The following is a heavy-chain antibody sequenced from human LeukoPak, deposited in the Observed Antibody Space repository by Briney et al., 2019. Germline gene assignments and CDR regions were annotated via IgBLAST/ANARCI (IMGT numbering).Heavy chain of an antibody. J-gene: IGHJ6*02. Sequence: GGSLRLSCAASGFTFDDYAMHWVRQAPGKGLEWASLISGDGGSTYYVDSVKGRFTISRDNCKNSLYLQMNSLGTEDTALYYCAKDYYYGSGSYYKEYYYYYGMDVWGQGTTVTVSS. V-gene: IGHV3-43*02. CDR2: ISGDGGST. CDR1: GFTFDDYA. CDR3: AKDYYYGSGSYYKEYYYYYGMDV. D-gene: IGHD3-10*01.